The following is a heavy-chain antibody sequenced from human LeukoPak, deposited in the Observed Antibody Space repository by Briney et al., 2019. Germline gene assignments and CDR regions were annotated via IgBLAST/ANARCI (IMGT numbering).Heavy chain of an antibody. Sequence: GGSLRLSCAASGSTFSSYGMSWVRQAPGKGLEWVSAISGSGGSTYYADSVKGRFTISRDNSKNTLYLQMNSLRAEDTAVYYCAKAGYYYGSGTLDYWGQGTLVTVSS. D-gene: IGHD3-10*01. CDR1: GSTFSSYG. CDR2: ISGSGGST. V-gene: IGHV3-23*01. J-gene: IGHJ4*02. CDR3: AKAGYYYGSGTLDY.